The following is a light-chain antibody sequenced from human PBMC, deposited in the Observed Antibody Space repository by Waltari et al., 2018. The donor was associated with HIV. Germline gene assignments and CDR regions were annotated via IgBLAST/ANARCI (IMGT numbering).Light chain of an antibody. CDR2: KDT. J-gene: IGLJ3*02. Sequence: SYELTQSPSVSVSPGQTARITCSGDALPKQYTSWYQQRPGQAPVLVIYKDTQRSSGIHERFSGASSGTTVTLTISGVQAEDEADYYCQSADSIDSYRVFGGGTRLTVL. V-gene: IGLV3-25*03. CDR1: ALPKQY. CDR3: QSADSIDSYRV.